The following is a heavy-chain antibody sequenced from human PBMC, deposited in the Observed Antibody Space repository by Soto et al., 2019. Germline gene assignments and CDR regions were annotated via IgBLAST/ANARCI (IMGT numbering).Heavy chain of an antibody. CDR3: ARGLRYCSGGSCNNWFDP. CDR1: GYTFTSYD. CDR2: MNPNSGNT. J-gene: IGHJ5*02. V-gene: IGHV1-8*01. Sequence: QVQLVQSGAEVKKPGASVKVSCKASGYTFTSYDINWVRQATGQGLEWMGWMNPNSGNTGYAQKVLCRVTMTSNTSISTAYMELSSLRSEDTAVYYCARGLRYCSGGSCNNWFDPWGQGTLVTVSS. D-gene: IGHD2-15*01.